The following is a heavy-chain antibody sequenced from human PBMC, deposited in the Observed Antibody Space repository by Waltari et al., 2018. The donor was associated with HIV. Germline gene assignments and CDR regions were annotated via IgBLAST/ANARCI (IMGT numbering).Heavy chain of an antibody. D-gene: IGHD3-10*01. CDR3: AKSYGAGSYYLPPDY. CDR1: GFTFDECA. J-gene: IGHJ4*02. V-gene: IGHV3-9*01. CDR2: ISWNSDTI. Sequence: EVQLVESGGGLVQPGRSLRLSCAASGFTFDECAMHCVRQAPGKGLEWVSGISWNSDTIGYADSVKGRFTISRDNAKNSLSLQMNSLRAEDTALYYCAKSYGAGSYYLPPDYWGQGTLVTVSA.